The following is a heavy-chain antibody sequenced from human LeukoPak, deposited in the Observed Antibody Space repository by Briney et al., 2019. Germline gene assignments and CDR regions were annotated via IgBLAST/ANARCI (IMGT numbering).Heavy chain of an antibody. CDR3: AKDGHGSGWFQRPAGVDY. V-gene: IGHV3-23*01. J-gene: IGHJ4*02. D-gene: IGHD6-19*01. CDR2: ISGSGGST. CDR1: GFTFSSYA. Sequence: GGSLRLSCAASGFTFSSYAMSWVRQAPGKGLEWVSAISGSGGSTYYADSVKGRFTISRDNSKNTLYLQMNSLRAEDTAVYYCAKDGHGSGWFQRPAGVDYWGQGTLVTVSS.